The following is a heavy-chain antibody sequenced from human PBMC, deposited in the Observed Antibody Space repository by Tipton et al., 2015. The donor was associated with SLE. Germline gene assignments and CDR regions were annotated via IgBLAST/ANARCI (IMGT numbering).Heavy chain of an antibody. J-gene: IGHJ3*02. Sequence: TLSLTCTVSGGSISSYYWSWIRQPPGKGLEWIGRIYTSGSTNYNPSLKSRVTISVDTSKNQFSLKLSSVTAADTAVYYCARGGGCSGGSCYSYAFDIWGQGTMVTVSS. CDR3: ARGGGCSGGSCYSYAFDI. V-gene: IGHV4-4*07. CDR2: IYTSGST. D-gene: IGHD2-15*01. CDR1: GGSISSYY.